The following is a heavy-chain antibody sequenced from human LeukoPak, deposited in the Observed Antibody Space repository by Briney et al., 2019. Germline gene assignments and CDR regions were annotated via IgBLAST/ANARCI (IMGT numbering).Heavy chain of an antibody. V-gene: IGHV3-74*01. Sequence: GGSLRLSCAASGFTFSNYWMHWVRQAPGKGLVWVSRINSDGSNTNYADSVKGRFTISRDNAKNSLYLQMNSLRAEDTAVYYCARDHSSGWGYDYWGQGTLVTVSS. CDR3: ARDHSSGWGYDY. J-gene: IGHJ4*02. D-gene: IGHD6-19*01. CDR1: GFTFSNYW. CDR2: INSDGSNT.